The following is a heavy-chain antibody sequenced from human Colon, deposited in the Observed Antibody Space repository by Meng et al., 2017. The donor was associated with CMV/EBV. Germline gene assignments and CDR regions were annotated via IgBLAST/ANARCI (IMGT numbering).Heavy chain of an antibody. V-gene: IGHV2-5*02. CDR2: IYWDDDT. Sequence: QITLKESAPTLVNPPQTLTLTCTFSGFSFTTDKAGVGWIRHPPGKALEWLALIYWDDDTRYSPSLKTRLTITRDTSKNQVILTMTNMDPADTATYYCVHRSYSGQDDYWGQGALVTVSS. D-gene: IGHD5-12*01. CDR1: GFSFTTDKAG. CDR3: VHRSYSGQDDY. J-gene: IGHJ4*02.